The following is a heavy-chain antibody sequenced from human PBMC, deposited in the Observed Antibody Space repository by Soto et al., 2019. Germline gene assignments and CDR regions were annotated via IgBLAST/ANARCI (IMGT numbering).Heavy chain of an antibody. V-gene: IGHV3-30-3*01. D-gene: IGHD1-26*01. CDR1: CFPLASSA. CDR3: ARERDSGSYYYYGMDV. Sequence: SLILSSALTCFPLASSAMHYFRQAPGKGLEWVAVISYDGSNKYYADSVKGRFTISRDNSKNTLYLQMNSLRAEDTAVYYCARERDSGSYYYYGMDVWGQGT. CDR2: ISYDGSNK. J-gene: IGHJ6*02.